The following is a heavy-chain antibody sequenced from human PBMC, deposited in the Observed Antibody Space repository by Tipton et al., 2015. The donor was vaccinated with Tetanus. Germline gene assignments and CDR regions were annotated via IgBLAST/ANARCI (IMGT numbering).Heavy chain of an antibody. CDR1: GYSFTSYW. D-gene: IGHD1-26*01. CDR2: IYPGDSDT. V-gene: IGHV5-51*01. J-gene: IGHJ6*03. Sequence: QSGAEVKKPGESLKISCKGSGYSFTSYWIGWVRQMPGKGLEWMGIIYPGDSDTRYSPSFQGQVTISADKSISTAYLQWSSLKASDTAMYYCARHAGATVYYYYMDVWGKGITVTVSS. CDR3: ARHAGATVYYYYMDV.